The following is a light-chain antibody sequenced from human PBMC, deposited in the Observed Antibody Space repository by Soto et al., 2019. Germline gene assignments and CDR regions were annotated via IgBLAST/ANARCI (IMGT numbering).Light chain of an antibody. V-gene: IGLV1-44*01. CDR2: SDN. Sequence: QSVLTQPTSASGTPGQRVTISCSGSSSNIVSNTVNWYQELPGTAPKLLIYSDNQRPSGVPDRFSGSKSGTSASLAISGLQSEDEAEYYCAAWDDSLNVVIFAGGTKLTVL. CDR1: SSNIVSNT. CDR3: AAWDDSLNVVI. J-gene: IGLJ2*01.